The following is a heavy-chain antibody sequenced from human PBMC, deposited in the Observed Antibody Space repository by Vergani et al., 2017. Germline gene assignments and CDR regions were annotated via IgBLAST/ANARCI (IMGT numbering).Heavy chain of an antibody. V-gene: IGHV4-59*01. J-gene: IGHJ4*02. CDR2: IYYSGST. D-gene: IGHD3-22*01. CDR1: GGSISSYY. Sequence: QVQLQESGPGLVKPSETLSLTCTVSGGSISSYYWSWIRQPPGKGLELIGYIYYSGSTNYNPSLKSRVTISVDTSKNQFSLKLSSVTAADTAVYYCARGNDSSGYYTGWGQGTLVTVSS. CDR3: ARGNDSSGYYTG.